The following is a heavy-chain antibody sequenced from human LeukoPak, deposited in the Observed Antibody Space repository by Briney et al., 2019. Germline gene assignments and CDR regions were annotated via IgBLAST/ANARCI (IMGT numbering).Heavy chain of an antibody. D-gene: IGHD3-10*01. V-gene: IGHV4-59*12. CDR1: GGSISGYS. CDR3: ARGPMVRGVTGRYWYYYYYMDV. J-gene: IGHJ6*03. Sequence: PETLSLTCTVSGGSISGYSWSWIRQSPGGGLEWIGYIYYSGDTAYNPSLRSRVTISVDTSKNQFSLKLTSVTAADTAVYYCARGPMVRGVTGRYWYYYYYMDVWGKGTTVTVSS. CDR2: IYYSGDT.